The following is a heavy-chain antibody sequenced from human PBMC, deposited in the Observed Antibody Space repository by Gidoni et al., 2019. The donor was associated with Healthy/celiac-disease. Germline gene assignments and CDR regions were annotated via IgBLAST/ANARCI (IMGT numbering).Heavy chain of an antibody. CDR2: IYYSGST. CDR3: ARGHSGYDPYYYYGMDV. CDR1: GGSISSGGYY. J-gene: IGHJ6*02. D-gene: IGHD5-12*01. V-gene: IGHV4-31*03. Sequence: TCTVSGGSISSGGYYWSWIRQHPGKGLEWIGYIYYSGSTYYNPSLKSRVTISVDTSKNQFSLKLSSVTAADTAVYYCARGHSGYDPYYYYGMDVWGQGTTVTVSS.